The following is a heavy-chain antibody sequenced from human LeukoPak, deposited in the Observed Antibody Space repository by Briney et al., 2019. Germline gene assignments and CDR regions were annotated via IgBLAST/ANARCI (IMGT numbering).Heavy chain of an antibody. J-gene: IGHJ4*02. CDR3: AMYSSSWYPDGYYFDY. CDR2: IYYSGST. D-gene: IGHD6-13*01. Sequence: SETLSLTCAVSGGSISSSYWSWIRQPPGKGLEWIGYIYYSGSTIYNPSLKSRGTISVDTSKNHFFLKMSSVTAADAAEYYCAMYSSSWYPDGYYFDYWGQGTLVTVSS. CDR1: GGSISSSY. V-gene: IGHV4-59*01.